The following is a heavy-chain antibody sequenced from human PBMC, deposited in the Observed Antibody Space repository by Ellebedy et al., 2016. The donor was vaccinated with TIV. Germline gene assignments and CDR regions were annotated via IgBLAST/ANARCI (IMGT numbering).Heavy chain of an antibody. CDR2: ISNTGTST. CDR3: AKDRPRFEELSPPLGDY. CDR1: GFTFNNYA. D-gene: IGHD3-10*01. Sequence: GGSLRLXCVASGFTFNNYAVSWVRQAPGKGLEWVSGISNTGTSTYYADSVKGRFTISRDNSKNTLFLQTNSLRTEDTAVYYCAKDRPRFEELSPPLGDYWGQGTLVTVSS. V-gene: IGHV3-23*01. J-gene: IGHJ4*02.